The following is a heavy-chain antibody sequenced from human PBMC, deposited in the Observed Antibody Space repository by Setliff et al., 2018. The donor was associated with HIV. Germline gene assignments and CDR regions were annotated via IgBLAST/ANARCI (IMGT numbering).Heavy chain of an antibody. CDR3: ERHRHTAAGTPDALDI. D-gene: IGHD6-13*01. CDR2: IHPVDSDT. V-gene: IGHV5-51*01. Sequence: GESLKXXXKGSGYSFTSNWIGWVRQMPGKGLEWMGIIHPVDSDTRYSXAFQGXXTIXADKSIRTAYLQWTPPQASEPAIYYCERHRHTAAGTPDALDIXXXGTVVTVS. J-gene: IGHJ3*02. CDR1: GYSFTSNW.